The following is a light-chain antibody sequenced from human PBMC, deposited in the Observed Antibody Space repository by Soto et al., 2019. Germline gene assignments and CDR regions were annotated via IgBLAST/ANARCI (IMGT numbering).Light chain of an antibody. V-gene: IGLV2-14*03. CDR1: NSDIGGYNY. CDR3: SSYRSNITQV. Sequence: QSALTQPASVSGSPGQSITISCTGTNSDIGGYNYVSWYQQHPGKAPKLMIYDVRNRPSGVSNRFSGSKSGNTASLTISGLQAEDEADYYCSSYRSNITQVFGGGTQLTVL. J-gene: IGLJ2*01. CDR2: DVR.